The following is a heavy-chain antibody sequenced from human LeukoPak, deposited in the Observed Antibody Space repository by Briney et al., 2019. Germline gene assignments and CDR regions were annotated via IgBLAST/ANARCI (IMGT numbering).Heavy chain of an antibody. CDR2: IKQDGSEK. Sequence: GGSLRLSCAVSGFTFSSYGMHWVRQAPGKGLEWVANIKQDGSEKYYVDSVKGRFTISRDNAKNSLYLQMNSLRAEDTAVYYCARQVVAGDRGDYWGQGTLVTVSS. D-gene: IGHD6-19*01. J-gene: IGHJ4*02. CDR1: GFTFSSYG. CDR3: ARQVVAGDRGDY. V-gene: IGHV3-7*04.